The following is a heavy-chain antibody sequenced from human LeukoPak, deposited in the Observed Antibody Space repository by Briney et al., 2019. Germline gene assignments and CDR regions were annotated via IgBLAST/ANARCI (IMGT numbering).Heavy chain of an antibody. V-gene: IGHV3-23*01. CDR3: AKAVQDIVVVPADLYNWFDP. D-gene: IGHD2-2*01. CDR1: GFTFSTYP. CDR2: IRGSGTT. Sequence: GGSLRLSCAASGFTFSTYPMNWVRQTPGKGLEWIPHIRGSGTTDYADSVKGRFTISRDNSKNTLYLQMNSLRAEDTAVYYCAKAVQDIVVVPADLYNWFDPWGQGTLVTVSS. J-gene: IGHJ5*02.